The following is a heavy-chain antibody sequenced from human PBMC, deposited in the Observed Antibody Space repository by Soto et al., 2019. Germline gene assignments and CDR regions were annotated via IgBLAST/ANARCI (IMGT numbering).Heavy chain of an antibody. V-gene: IGHV3-23*01. CDR3: ARTGASGPFFDY. CDR2: ITGSGVTT. D-gene: IGHD6-19*01. Sequence: EVLLLESGGGLVQPGGSLRLSCAASGFTFSSYAMTWVRQAPGQGLEWVSAITGSGVTTYYADSVKGRFTISRDNSKNTLYMQMNSLRAEDTAVYYCARTGASGPFFDYWGQGTLVTVSS. J-gene: IGHJ4*02. CDR1: GFTFSSYA.